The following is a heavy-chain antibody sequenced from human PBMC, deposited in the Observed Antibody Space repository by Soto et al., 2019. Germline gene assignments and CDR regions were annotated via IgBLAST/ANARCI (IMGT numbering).Heavy chain of an antibody. Sequence: EVQLVESGGGLVQPGRSLRLSCAASGFTFDDYAMHWVRQAPGKGLEWVSGSSWNSGSIGYADSVKGRFTISRDNAKNSLYLQMNSLRAEDTALYYCAKSSYSSSSGGNIDSWGQGTLVTVSS. V-gene: IGHV3-9*01. J-gene: IGHJ4*02. CDR2: SSWNSGSI. CDR3: AKSSYSSSSGGNIDS. D-gene: IGHD6-6*01. CDR1: GFTFDDYA.